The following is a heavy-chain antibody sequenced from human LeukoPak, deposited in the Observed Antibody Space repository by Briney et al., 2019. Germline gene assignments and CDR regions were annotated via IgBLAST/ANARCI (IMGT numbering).Heavy chain of an antibody. D-gene: IGHD5-12*01. V-gene: IGHV4-30-4*01. J-gene: IGHJ4*02. CDR3: ARGRIRGYSGYDRHSFPYYFDY. CDR1: GGSISSGDYY. Sequence: TLSLTCTVSGGSISSGDYYWSWIRQPPGKGLEWIGYIYYSGSTYYNPSLKSRVTISVDTSKNQFSLKLSSVTAADTAVYYCARGRIRGYSGYDRHSFPYYFDYWGQGTLVTVSS. CDR2: IYYSGST.